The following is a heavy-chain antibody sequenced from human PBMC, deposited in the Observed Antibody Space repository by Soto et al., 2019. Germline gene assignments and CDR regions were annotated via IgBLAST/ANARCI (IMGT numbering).Heavy chain of an antibody. CDR1: GFSFSPSG. CDR3: AKDGSPYGGDY. Sequence: LVESGGGVAQPGRSLRLSCATSGFSFSPSGMHWVRQAPGKGLEWVAIIWNDGSTTYYADSVKGRFTISRDNSKNTGYLPMKRLRDEGTAGFYCAKDGSPYGGDYWGRGTLVNVSS. CDR2: IWNDGSTT. V-gene: IGHV3-33*06. J-gene: IGHJ4*02. D-gene: IGHD4-17*01.